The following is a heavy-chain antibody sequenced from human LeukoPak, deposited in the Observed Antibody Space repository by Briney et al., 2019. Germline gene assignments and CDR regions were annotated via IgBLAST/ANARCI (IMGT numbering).Heavy chain of an antibody. V-gene: IGHV1-2*02. CDR3: ARVLSSGMVRGAVFYYYYGMDV. CDR2: INPNSGGT. D-gene: IGHD3-10*01. J-gene: IGHJ6*02. CDR1: GYTFTDYY. Sequence: GASVKVSCKASGYTFTDYYMHWVRQAPGQGLEWMGWINPNSGGTNYAQKFQGRVTMTRDTSISTAYMELSRLRSDDTAVYYCARVLSSGMVRGAVFYYYYGMDVWGQGTTVTVSS.